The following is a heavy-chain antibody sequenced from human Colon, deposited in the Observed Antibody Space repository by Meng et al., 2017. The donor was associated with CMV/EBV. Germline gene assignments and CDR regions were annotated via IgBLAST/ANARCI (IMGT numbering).Heavy chain of an antibody. Sequence: SCAASGFIFSAYTMSWVRQAPGKGLEWVATINQDGSEEQYVEAVKGRFTISRDNAKTSLYLQMDSLTVEDTALYYCARLGEYSLKDWGQGTLVTVSS. CDR2: INQDGSEE. D-gene: IGHD3-16*01. J-gene: IGHJ4*02. V-gene: IGHV3-7*01. CDR3: ARLGEYSLKD. CDR1: GFIFSAYT.